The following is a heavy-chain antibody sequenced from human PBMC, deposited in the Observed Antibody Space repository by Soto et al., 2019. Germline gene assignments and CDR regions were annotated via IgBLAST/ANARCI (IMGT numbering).Heavy chain of an antibody. Sequence: HPGGSLRLSCAASGFTFSSYGMHWVRQAPGKGLEWVAVIWYDGSNKYYADSVKGRFTISRDNSKNTLYLQMNSLRAEDTAVYYCARVSSWYLTDYYYYGMDVWGQGTKVTVSS. CDR2: IWYDGSNK. V-gene: IGHV3-33*01. CDR3: ARVSSWYLTDYYYYGMDV. D-gene: IGHD6-13*01. J-gene: IGHJ6*02. CDR1: GFTFSSYG.